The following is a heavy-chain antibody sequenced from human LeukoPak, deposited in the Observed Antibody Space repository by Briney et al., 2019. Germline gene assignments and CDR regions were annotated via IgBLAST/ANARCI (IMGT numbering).Heavy chain of an antibody. Sequence: SETLSLTCTVSGGSISSYYWSWIRQPPGKGLEWIGHIYYSGSTNYNPSLKSRVTISVDTSKNQFSLKLSSVTAADTAVYYCARASWSRDGYNYVGYFDYWGQGTLVTVSS. V-gene: IGHV4-59*01. CDR1: GGSISSYY. CDR2: IYYSGST. CDR3: ARASWSRDGYNYVGYFDY. D-gene: IGHD5-24*01. J-gene: IGHJ4*02.